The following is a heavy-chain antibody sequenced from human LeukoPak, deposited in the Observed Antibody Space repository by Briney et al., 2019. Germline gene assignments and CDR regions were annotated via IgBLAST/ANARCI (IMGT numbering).Heavy chain of an antibody. D-gene: IGHD5-18*01. J-gene: IGHJ4*02. CDR2: ISWNSGSI. V-gene: IGHV3-9*01. Sequence: GRSLRLSCAASGFTFDDYAMHWVRQAPGKGLEWVSGISWNSGSIGYADSVKGRFTISRDNAKNSLYLQMNSLRAEDTALYYCAKSGFRGYSYGSFDYWGQGTLVTVSS. CDR1: GFTFDDYA. CDR3: AKSGFRGYSYGSFDY.